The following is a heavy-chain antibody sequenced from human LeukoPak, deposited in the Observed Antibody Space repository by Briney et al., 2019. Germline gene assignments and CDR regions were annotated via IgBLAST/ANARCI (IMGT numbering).Heavy chain of an antibody. J-gene: IGHJ4*02. V-gene: IGHV4-59*01. CDR3: ASGGHSLNFDY. CDR1: GGSISSYY. Sequence: SETLSLTCTVSGGSISSYYWSWIRQPPGKGLEWIGYIYYSGSTNYNPSLKSRVTISVDTSKNQFSLKLSSVTAADTAVYYCASGGHSLNFDYWGQGTLVTVSS. D-gene: IGHD4-23*01. CDR2: IYYSGST.